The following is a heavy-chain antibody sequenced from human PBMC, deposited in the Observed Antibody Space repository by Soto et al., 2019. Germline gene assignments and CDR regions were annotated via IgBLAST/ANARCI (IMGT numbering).Heavy chain of an antibody. CDR2: IYYSGNT. Sequence: SETLSLTCTVSGGSISSYYWSWIRQPPGKGLEWIGYIYYSGNTNYNPSLKSRVTISVDTSKNQFSLKLSSVTAADTAVYYCARGPTGWFDPWGQGTLVTVSS. CDR1: GGSISSYY. CDR3: ARGPTGWFDP. D-gene: IGHD2-8*02. J-gene: IGHJ5*02. V-gene: IGHV4-59*01.